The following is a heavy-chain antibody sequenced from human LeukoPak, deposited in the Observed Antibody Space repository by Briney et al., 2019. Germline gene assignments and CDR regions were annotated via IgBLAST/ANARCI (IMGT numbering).Heavy chain of an antibody. J-gene: IGHJ1*01. D-gene: IGHD1-14*01. V-gene: IGHV4-39*01. Sequence: SETLSLTCTVSGGSISSSHYYWSWVRQPPGKGLEWIGSIYYSGTTFYKPALKSRVTISVDTSKNQFSLKLSSVTAADTAVYYCAGEITSSCHHWGQGTLVTVSS. CDR3: AGEITSSCHH. CDR2: IYYSGTT. CDR1: GGSISSSHYY.